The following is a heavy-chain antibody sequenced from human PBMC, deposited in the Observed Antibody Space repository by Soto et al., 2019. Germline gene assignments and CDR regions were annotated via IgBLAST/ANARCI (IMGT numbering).Heavy chain of an antibody. CDR1: GYTFTSYG. CDR3: ATGIAVAGIFDY. D-gene: IGHD6-19*01. CDR2: ISAYNGNT. V-gene: IGHV1-18*04. J-gene: IGHJ4*02. Sequence: ASVKVSCEASGYTFTSYGISWVRQAPGQGLEWMGWISAYNGNTNYAQKLQGRVTMTTDTSTSTAYMELRSLRSDDTAVYYCATGIAVAGIFDYWGQGTLVTVSS.